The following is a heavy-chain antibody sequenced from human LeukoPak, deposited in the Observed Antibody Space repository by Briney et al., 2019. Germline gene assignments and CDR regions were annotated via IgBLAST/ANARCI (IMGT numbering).Heavy chain of an antibody. J-gene: IGHJ4*02. CDR1: GYPFTAYY. D-gene: IGHD6-6*01. CDR2: INPNSGGT. CDR3: ARTHEHSSSSDY. Sequence: ASVKVSCKASGYPFTAYYMHWVRQAPGQGLEWMGWINPNSGGTKYARKFQGRVTMTRDTSISTAYMELSRLTSDDTAVYYCARTHEHSSSSDYWGQGTLVTVSS. V-gene: IGHV1-2*02.